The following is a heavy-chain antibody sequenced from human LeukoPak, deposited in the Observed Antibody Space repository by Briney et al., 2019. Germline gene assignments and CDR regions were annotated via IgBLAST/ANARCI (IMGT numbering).Heavy chain of an antibody. Sequence: GESLKISCKGSGYSFTSYWIGWVRQMPGKGLEWMGIIYPGNSDTRYSPSFQGQVTISADKSISTAYLQWSSLKASDTAMYYCARSHSYGRRAFDIWGQGTMVTVSS. CDR3: ARSHSYGRRAFDI. J-gene: IGHJ3*02. D-gene: IGHD5-18*01. CDR1: GYSFTSYW. V-gene: IGHV5-51*01. CDR2: IYPGNSDT.